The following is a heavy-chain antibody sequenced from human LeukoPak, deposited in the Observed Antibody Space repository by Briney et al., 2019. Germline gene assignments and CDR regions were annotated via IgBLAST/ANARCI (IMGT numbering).Heavy chain of an antibody. D-gene: IGHD1-20*01. J-gene: IGHJ4*02. CDR3: ARLVVGYKWNDDSRYYFDY. CDR1: GASFSGYY. Sequence: SETLSLICAVYGASFSGYYWSWIRQPPGKGLEWIGEINHSGSTNYNPSLKSRVTILVDTSKKQFSLKLRSVTAADAAVYYCARLVVGYKWNDDSRYYFDYWGQGTLVTVSS. V-gene: IGHV4-34*01. CDR2: INHSGST.